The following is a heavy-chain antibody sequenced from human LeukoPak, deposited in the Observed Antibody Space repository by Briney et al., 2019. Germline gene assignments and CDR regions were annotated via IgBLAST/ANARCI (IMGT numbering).Heavy chain of an antibody. CDR3: ARAYGPPDV. J-gene: IGHJ6*02. V-gene: IGHV3-21*01. Sequence: GGSLRLSCTASGFIFSSFAMNWVRQAPGKGLEWVSSISSSSSYIYYADSVKGRFTISRDNAKNSLYLQMNSLRAEDTAVYYCARAYGPPDVWGQGTTVTVSS. CDR1: GFIFSSFA. D-gene: IGHD3-16*01. CDR2: ISSSSSYI.